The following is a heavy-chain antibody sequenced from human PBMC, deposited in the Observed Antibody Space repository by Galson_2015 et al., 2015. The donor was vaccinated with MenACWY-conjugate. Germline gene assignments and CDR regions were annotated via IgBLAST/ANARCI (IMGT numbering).Heavy chain of an antibody. D-gene: IGHD5-18*01. J-gene: IGHJ4*02. Sequence: SLRLSCAASGFTFSTYSMNWVRQAPGKGLEWVSYISSSSSTIYYADSVKGRFTISRDNAKNSLYLQMNTLRDEDTAVNYCARVPGYSYGYYDWWGQGTLVTVSS. CDR2: ISSSSSTI. CDR3: ARVPGYSYGYYDW. V-gene: IGHV3-48*02. CDR1: GFTFSTYS.